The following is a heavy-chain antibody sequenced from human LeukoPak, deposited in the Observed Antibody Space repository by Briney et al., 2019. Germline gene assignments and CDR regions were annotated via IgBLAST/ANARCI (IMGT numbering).Heavy chain of an antibody. V-gene: IGHV3-30*18. J-gene: IGHJ4*02. CDR3: AKASLKMVRGVITY. Sequence: PGGSLRLSCAASGFTFSSYGMHWVRQAPGKGLEWVAVISYDGSNKYYADSVKGRFTISRDNSKNTLYLQMNSLRAEDTAVYYCAKASLKMVRGVITYWGQGTLVTVSS. CDR1: GFTFSSYG. D-gene: IGHD3-10*01. CDR2: ISYDGSNK.